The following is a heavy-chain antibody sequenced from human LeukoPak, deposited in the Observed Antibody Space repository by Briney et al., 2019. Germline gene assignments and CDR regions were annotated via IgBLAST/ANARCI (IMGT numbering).Heavy chain of an antibody. D-gene: IGHD6-19*01. CDR1: GGSVSSGSYY. J-gene: IGHJ4*02. Sequence: SETLSLTCTVSGGSVSSGSYYWSWIRQPPGKGLEWIGYIYYSGSTNYNPSLKSRVTISVDTSKNQFSLNLNSVTAADTAVYYCAREHSSGWCDYWGQGTLVTVSS. V-gene: IGHV4-61*01. CDR3: AREHSSGWCDY. CDR2: IYYSGST.